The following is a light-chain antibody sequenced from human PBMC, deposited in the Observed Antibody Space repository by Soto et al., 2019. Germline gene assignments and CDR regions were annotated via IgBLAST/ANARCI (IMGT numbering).Light chain of an antibody. V-gene: IGKV1-5*03. CDR2: KAS. J-gene: IGKJ4*01. Sequence: DIQMTQSPSTLSASVGYRFTITCRASQSISSWLAWYQQKPGKAPKVLIYKASILESGVPSRFSGSGSGTEFTLTISSLQPDDSATYYCQQHSNYPLTFGGGNTVDIK. CDR1: QSISSW. CDR3: QQHSNYPLT.